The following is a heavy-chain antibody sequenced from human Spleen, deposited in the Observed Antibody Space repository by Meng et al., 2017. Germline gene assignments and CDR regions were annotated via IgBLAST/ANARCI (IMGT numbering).Heavy chain of an antibody. Sequence: GQLKQWGERLLKPSETLSLTCVVSGGSFSDYYWSWIRQPPGKGLEWIGEINHSGSTNYNPSLESRATISVDTSQNNLSLKLSSVTAADSAVYYCARGPTTMAHDFDYWGQGTLVTVSS. V-gene: IGHV4-34*01. D-gene: IGHD4-11*01. J-gene: IGHJ4*02. CDR1: GGSFSDYY. CDR2: INHSGST. CDR3: ARGPTTMAHDFDY.